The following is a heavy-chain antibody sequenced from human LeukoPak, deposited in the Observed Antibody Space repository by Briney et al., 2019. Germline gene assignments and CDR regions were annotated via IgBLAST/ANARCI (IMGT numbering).Heavy chain of an antibody. V-gene: IGHV3-7*01. CDR3: TRDRSRAEDD. CDR1: GFTFSGHW. D-gene: IGHD1-14*01. Sequence: PGGSLSLSCAASGFTFSGHWRSWVRQAPGKGLEWVANINQGGSDNYYVDSVKGRFTISRDNANNLLYLQMNSLRGEDTAVYYCTRDRSRAEDDWGQGTLVTVSS. J-gene: IGHJ4*02. CDR2: INQGGSDN.